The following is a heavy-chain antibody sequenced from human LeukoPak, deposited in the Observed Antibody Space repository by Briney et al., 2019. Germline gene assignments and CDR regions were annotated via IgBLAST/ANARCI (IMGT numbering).Heavy chain of an antibody. Sequence: SQTLSLTCAISGDSVSSNSAAWNWLRQSPSRGLEWLGRTYYRSKWYNDYAVSVKSRITINPDTSKNQFSLQLNSVTPEDTAVYYCARIGYDTPDVDYWGQGTLVAVSS. CDR3: ARIGYDTPDVDY. D-gene: IGHD5-12*01. CDR2: TYYRSKWYN. J-gene: IGHJ4*02. V-gene: IGHV6-1*01. CDR1: GDSVSSNSAA.